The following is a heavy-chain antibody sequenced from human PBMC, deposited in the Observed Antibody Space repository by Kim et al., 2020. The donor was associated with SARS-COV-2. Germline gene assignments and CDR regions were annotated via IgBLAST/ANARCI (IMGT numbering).Heavy chain of an antibody. J-gene: IGHJ6*02. CDR1: GYTFTSYG. D-gene: IGHD6-19*01. V-gene: IGHV1-18*01. CDR3: ARVQADGIAVARWWYGMDV. CDR2: ISAYNGNT. Sequence: ASVKVSCKASGYTFTSYGISWVRQAPGQGLEWMGWISAYNGNTNYAQKLQGRVTMTTDTSTSTAYMELRSLRSDDTAVYYCARVQADGIAVARWWYGMDVWGQGTTVTVSS.